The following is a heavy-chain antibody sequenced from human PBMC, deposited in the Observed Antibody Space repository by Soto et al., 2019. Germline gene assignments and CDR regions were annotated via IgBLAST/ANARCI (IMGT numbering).Heavy chain of an antibody. V-gene: IGHV2-5*02. CDR2: IYWDDDK. J-gene: IGHJ3*02. D-gene: IGHD3-22*01. Sequence: ESGPTLVNPTQTLTLTCTFSGFSLSTSGVGVGWIRQPPGKALEWLALIYWDDDKRYSPSLKSRLTITKDTSKNQVVLTMTNMDPVDTATYYCASYYYDSSGYEASPTQNAFDIWGQGTMVTVSS. CDR3: ASYYYDSSGYEASPTQNAFDI. CDR1: GFSLSTSGVG.